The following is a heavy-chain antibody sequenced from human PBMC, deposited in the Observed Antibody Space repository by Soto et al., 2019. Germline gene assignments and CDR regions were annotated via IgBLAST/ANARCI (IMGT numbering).Heavy chain of an antibody. CDR1: GYTFTGYY. CDR3: AIAGRVVAAAGTGDTWFDP. J-gene: IGHJ5*02. Sequence: ASVKVSCKASGYTFTGYYMHWVRQAPGQGLEWMGWINPNSGGTNYAQKFQGWVTMTRDTSISTAYMELSRLRSDDTAVYYCAIAGRVVAAAGTGDTWFDPWGQGTLVTVSS. V-gene: IGHV1-2*04. D-gene: IGHD6-13*01. CDR2: INPNSGGT.